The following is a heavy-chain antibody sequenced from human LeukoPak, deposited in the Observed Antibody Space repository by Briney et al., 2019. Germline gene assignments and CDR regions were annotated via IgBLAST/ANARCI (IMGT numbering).Heavy chain of an antibody. D-gene: IGHD3-22*01. Sequence: PSETLSLTCTVSGYSISSAYSWGWIRQPPGKGLEWIGSIYHSGSTYYNPSLKSRVTISVDTSKNQFSLKLSSVTAADTAVYYCARLPPHYYDSSGFGGFDYWGQGTLVTVSS. J-gene: IGHJ4*02. CDR1: GYSISSAYS. CDR2: IYHSGST. CDR3: ARLPPHYYDSSGFGGFDY. V-gene: IGHV4-38-2*02.